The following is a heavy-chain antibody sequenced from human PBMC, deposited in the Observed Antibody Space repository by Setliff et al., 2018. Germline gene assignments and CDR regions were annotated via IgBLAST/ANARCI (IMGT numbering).Heavy chain of an antibody. J-gene: IGHJ4*02. D-gene: IGHD3-22*01. CDR2: INHSGST. CDR1: GFTFSNYA. CDR3: ARGQDYYDPSGYYKLGY. Sequence: PGGSLRLSCAVSGFTFSNYAMSWIRQPPGKGLEWIGEINHSGSTNYNPSLKSRVTMSIDMSDNQFSLRLKSVTAADTAVYFCARGQDYYDPSGYYKLGYWGPGTLVTVSS. V-gene: IGHV4-34*01.